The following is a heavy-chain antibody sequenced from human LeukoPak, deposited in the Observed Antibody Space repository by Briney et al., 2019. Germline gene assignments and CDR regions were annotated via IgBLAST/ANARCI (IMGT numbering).Heavy chain of an antibody. V-gene: IGHV3-66*01. J-gene: IGHJ3*02. CDR2: IYSGGST. CDR3: AREASSWYKDAFDI. CDR1: GFTVSSNY. D-gene: IGHD6-13*01. Sequence: GGSLRLSCAASGFTVSSNYMSWVRQAPGKGLEWVSVIYSGGSTYYADSVKGRFTISRDNSKNTLYLQMNSLRAEDTAVYYCAREASSWYKDAFDIWGQGTMVTVSS.